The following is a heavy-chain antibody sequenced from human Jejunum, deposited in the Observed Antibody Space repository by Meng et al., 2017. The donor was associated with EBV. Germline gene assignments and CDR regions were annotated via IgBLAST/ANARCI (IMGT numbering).Heavy chain of an antibody. D-gene: IGHD2-2*01. CDR3: AKCSTTCQKGSLDY. Sequence: EVQVVESGGGLVKPGGSLRPSCAASGFTLSDYSMTWVRQAPGKGLEWVSSISSTSDHIYYVDSVKGRFTISRDNAKNSLYLQMNSLRAEDTAVYYCAKCSTTCQKGSLDYWGQGTLVTVSS. CDR1: GFTLSDYS. J-gene: IGHJ4*02. CDR2: ISSTSDHI. V-gene: IGHV3-21*01.